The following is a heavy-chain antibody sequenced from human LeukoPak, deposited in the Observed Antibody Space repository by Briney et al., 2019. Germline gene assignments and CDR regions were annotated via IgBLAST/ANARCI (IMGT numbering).Heavy chain of an antibody. J-gene: IGHJ4*02. Sequence: PGGSLRLSCAVSGFTFSSHWMHWVRQPPGKEQVWVSRIDSDGSYINYADSVKGRFTISRDNAKSTLYLQMSSLRVEDTAVYYCTRGAGYYNTDSLDYWGQGTLVTVSS. CDR1: GFTFSSHW. V-gene: IGHV3-74*01. CDR2: IDSDGSYI. CDR3: TRGAGYYNTDSLDY. D-gene: IGHD3-10*01.